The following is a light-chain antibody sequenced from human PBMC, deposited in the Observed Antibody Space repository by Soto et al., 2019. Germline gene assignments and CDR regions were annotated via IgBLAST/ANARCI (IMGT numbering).Light chain of an antibody. J-gene: IGLJ3*02. V-gene: IGLV1-44*01. Sequence: QSALTQPASVSGSPGQSITISCTGTSSDVGGYNYVSWYQQLPGAAPKLLVYSSNLRPSGVPDRFSGSKSGTSASLAISGLQSEDESDYYCAAWDGSLNGVVFGGGTKLTVL. CDR3: AAWDGSLNGVV. CDR2: SSN. CDR1: SSDVGGYN.